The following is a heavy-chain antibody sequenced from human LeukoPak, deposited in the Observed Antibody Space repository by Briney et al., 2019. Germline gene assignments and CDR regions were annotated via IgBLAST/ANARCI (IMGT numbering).Heavy chain of an antibody. Sequence: PGGSLRLSCAASGFTFDDYGMSWVRQAPGKGLEWVSGINWNGGSTGYADSVKGRFTISRDNAKNSLYLQMNSLRAEDTALYYCARNDYGDYDLLYYYYMDVWGKGTTVTVSS. CDR1: GFTFDDYG. J-gene: IGHJ6*03. CDR2: INWNGGST. CDR3: ARNDYGDYDLLYYYYMDV. D-gene: IGHD4-17*01. V-gene: IGHV3-20*04.